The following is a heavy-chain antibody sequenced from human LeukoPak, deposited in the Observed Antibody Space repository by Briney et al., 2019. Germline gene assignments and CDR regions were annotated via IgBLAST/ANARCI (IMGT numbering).Heavy chain of an antibody. CDR2: IIPIFGIA. CDR3: ARLGRNDPFDP. V-gene: IGHV1-69*04. J-gene: IGHJ5*02. Sequence: PEASVKVSCKASGGTFSSYAISWVRQAPGQGLEWMGRIIPIFGIANYAQKFQGRVTITADKSTSTAYMELSSLRFEDTAVYYCARLGRNDPFDPWGQGTLVTVSS. CDR1: GGTFSSYA. D-gene: IGHD1-1*01.